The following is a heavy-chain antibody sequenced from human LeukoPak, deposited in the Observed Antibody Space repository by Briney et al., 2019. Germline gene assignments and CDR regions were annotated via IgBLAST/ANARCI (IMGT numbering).Heavy chain of an antibody. Sequence: GGSLRLSCAASGFTFSSYAMSWVRQAPGKGLDWVSTISGSGGNTCYADSVKGRFTISRDNSKDTLYLQMNSLRAEDTAVYYCAKGRAVEVVAAFNYWGQGTVVTVSS. CDR2: ISGSGGNT. J-gene: IGHJ4*02. D-gene: IGHD2-15*01. CDR3: AKGRAVEVVAAFNY. V-gene: IGHV3-23*01. CDR1: GFTFSSYA.